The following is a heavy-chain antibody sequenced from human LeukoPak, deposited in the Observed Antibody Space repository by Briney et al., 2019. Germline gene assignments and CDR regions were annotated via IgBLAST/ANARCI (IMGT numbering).Heavy chain of an antibody. D-gene: IGHD3-9*01. CDR1: GFTFSDYY. V-gene: IGHV3-11*01. CDR3: ARGGYFDWFGYYGMDV. Sequence: GGSLRLSCAASGFTFSDYYMSWIRQAPGKGLGWVSYISSSGSTIYYADSVKGRFTISRDNAKNSLYLQMNSLRAEDTAVYYCARGGYFDWFGYYGMDVWGQGTTVTVSS. CDR2: ISSSGSTI. J-gene: IGHJ6*02.